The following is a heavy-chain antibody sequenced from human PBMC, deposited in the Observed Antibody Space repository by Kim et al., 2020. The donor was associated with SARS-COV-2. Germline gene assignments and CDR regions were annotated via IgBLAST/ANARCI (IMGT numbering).Heavy chain of an antibody. J-gene: IGHJ4*02. D-gene: IGHD2-2*01. CDR3: ARQYCSSTSCHRYFDY. V-gene: IGHV1-2*02. Sequence: KFKGRVTMTRDTSISTAYMKLSRLRSDDTAVYYCARQYCSSTSCHRYFDYWGQGTLVTVSS.